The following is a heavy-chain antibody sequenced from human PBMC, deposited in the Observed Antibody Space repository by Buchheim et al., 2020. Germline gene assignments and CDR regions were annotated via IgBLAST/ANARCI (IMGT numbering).Heavy chain of an antibody. CDR2: INVANGNR. J-gene: IGHJ6*01. Sequence: QVQLVQSGAEVKKPGASVKVSCKASEYTFTSFPIHWVRQAPGQRLEWMGWINVANGNRKYSEKFQGRVIITRDTSASTAYLELSSRRSEDTAVYYYARENDFWAGYYYAMDVWGQGTT. CDR1: EYTFTSFP. V-gene: IGHV1-3*01. CDR3: ARENDFWAGYYYAMDV. D-gene: IGHD3/OR15-3a*01.